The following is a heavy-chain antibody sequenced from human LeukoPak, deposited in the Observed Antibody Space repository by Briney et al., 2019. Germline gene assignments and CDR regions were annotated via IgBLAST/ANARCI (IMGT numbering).Heavy chain of an antibody. CDR3: ARDRGCYDSSGYYSPWNWFDP. CDR2: IWYDGSNK. CDR1: GFTFSSYG. J-gene: IGHJ5*02. V-gene: IGHV3-33*01. Sequence: GRSLRLSCAASGFTFSSYGMHWVRQAPGKGLEWVAVIWYDGSNKYYADSVKGRFTISRDNSKNTLYLQMNSLRAEDTAVYYCARDRGCYDSSGYYSPWNWFDPWGQGTLVTVSS. D-gene: IGHD3-22*01.